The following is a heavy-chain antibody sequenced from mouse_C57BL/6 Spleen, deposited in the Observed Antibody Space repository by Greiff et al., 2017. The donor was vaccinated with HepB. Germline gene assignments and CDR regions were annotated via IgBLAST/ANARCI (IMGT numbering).Heavy chain of an antibody. D-gene: IGHD1-1*01. V-gene: IGHV1-81*01. CDR1: GYTFTSYG. Sequence: QVQLQQSGAELARPGASVKLSCKASGYTFTSYGISWVKQRTGQGLEWIGEIYPRSGNTYYNEKFKGKATLTADKSSSTAYMELRSLTSEDSAVYFCASSEATVVAPFDYWGQGTTLTVSS. CDR2: IYPRSGNT. CDR3: ASSEATVVAPFDY. J-gene: IGHJ2*01.